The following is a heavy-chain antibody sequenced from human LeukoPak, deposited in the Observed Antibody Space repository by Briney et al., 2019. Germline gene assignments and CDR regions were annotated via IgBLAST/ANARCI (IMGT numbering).Heavy chain of an antibody. V-gene: IGHV1-2*02. J-gene: IGHJ6*03. CDR1: GYTFTGYY. CDR3: ARDGYTANVIWFRGGGMNYYMDV. CDR2: INPNSGGT. D-gene: IGHD5-18*01. Sequence: ASVKVSCKASGYTFTGYYMHWVRQAPGQGLEWMGWINPNSGGTNYAQKFQGRVTMTTDTSTSTVYMELRSLRSEDTAVYYCARDGYTANVIWFRGGGMNYYMDVWGKGTTVTVSS.